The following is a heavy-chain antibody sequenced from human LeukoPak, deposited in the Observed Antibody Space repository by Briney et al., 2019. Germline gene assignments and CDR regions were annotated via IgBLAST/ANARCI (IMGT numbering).Heavy chain of an antibody. CDR1: GYSFTSYW. V-gene: IGHV5-51*01. D-gene: IGHD6-19*01. J-gene: IGHJ4*02. CDR3: ARHGTRYSSGWYGGDDY. CDR2: IYPGDSDT. Sequence: GEPLKISCKGSGYSFTSYWIGWVRQMPGKGLEWMGIIYPGDSDTRCSPSFQGQVTISADKSISTAYLQWSSLKASDTAMYYCARHGTRYSSGWYGGDDYWGQGTLVTVSS.